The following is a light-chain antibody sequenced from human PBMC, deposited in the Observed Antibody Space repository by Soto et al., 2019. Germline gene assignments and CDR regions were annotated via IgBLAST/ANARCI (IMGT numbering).Light chain of an antibody. J-gene: IGLJ1*01. Sequence: QSVMTQPPSVSAAPGQTVTIYCYGSSSNIGGNSVSWYQQLPGTAPKLLIYDDNKRPSGIPDRFSGSKSGTSATLGITGFQTGDEADYYCGSWDSSLSAYVFGTGTKLTVL. CDR1: SSNIGGNS. V-gene: IGLV1-51*01. CDR3: GSWDSSLSAYV. CDR2: DDN.